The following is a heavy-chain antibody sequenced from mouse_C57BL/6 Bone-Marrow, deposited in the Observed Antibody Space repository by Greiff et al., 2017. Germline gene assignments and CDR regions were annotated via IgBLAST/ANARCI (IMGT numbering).Heavy chain of an antibody. D-gene: IGHD1-1*01. J-gene: IGHJ1*03. CDR3: ARIYYYGSSDWYFDV. CDR1: EYEFPSHD. CDR2: INSDGGST. Sequence: EVQLQQSGGGLVQPGESLKLSCESNEYEFPSHDMSWVRKTPEKRLELVAAINSDGGSTYYPDTMERRFIISRDNTKKTLYLQMSSLRSEDTALYYCARIYYYGSSDWYFDVWGTGTTVTVSS. V-gene: IGHV5-2*01.